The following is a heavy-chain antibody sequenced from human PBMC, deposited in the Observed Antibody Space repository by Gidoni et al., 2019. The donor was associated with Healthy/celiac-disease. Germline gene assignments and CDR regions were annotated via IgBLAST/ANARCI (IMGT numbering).Heavy chain of an antibody. D-gene: IGHD6-13*01. Sequence: QLQLQESGPGLVKPSETLSLTCTVSGASISSSRYYWGWIRQPPGKGLEWVGSIYYNGDTYYKSSLKSRVAISVVTSKNQFSLKVTSVTAADTAVYYCARHGSGSNSWLNYYYYGMDVWGQGTTVTVSS. V-gene: IGHV4-39*01. CDR3: ARHGSGSNSWLNYYYYGMDV. J-gene: IGHJ6*02. CDR2: IYYNGDT. CDR1: GASISSSRYY.